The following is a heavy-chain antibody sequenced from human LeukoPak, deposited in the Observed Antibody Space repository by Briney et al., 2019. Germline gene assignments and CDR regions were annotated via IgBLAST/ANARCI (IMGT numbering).Heavy chain of an antibody. CDR1: GFTFSSYW. CDR2: ISYDGSNK. CDR3: ARGNYYDTKVADY. D-gene: IGHD3-22*01. V-gene: IGHV3-30*03. Sequence: GGSLRLSCAASGFTFSSYWMSWVRQAPGKGLEWVALISYDGSNKYYADSVRGRFTFSRDNSKNTLSLQMNSLRAEDTAVYYCARGNYYDTKVADYWGQGTLVTVSS. J-gene: IGHJ4*02.